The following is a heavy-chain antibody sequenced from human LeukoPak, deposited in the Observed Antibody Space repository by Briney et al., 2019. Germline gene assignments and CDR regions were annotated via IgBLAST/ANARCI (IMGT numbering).Heavy chain of an antibody. CDR3: ARDNSWVATVTTSYFDF. CDR1: GGSINSSSYY. D-gene: IGHD4-17*01. Sequence: PSETLSLTCTVSGGSINSSSYYWGWILQPPGKGLEWIGSFYYSGSTYYNPSLKSRVTISVDTSKNQFSLKLSSVTAADTAVYYCARDNSWVATVTTSYFDFWGQGTLVTVSS. V-gene: IGHV4-39*07. J-gene: IGHJ4*02. CDR2: FYYSGST.